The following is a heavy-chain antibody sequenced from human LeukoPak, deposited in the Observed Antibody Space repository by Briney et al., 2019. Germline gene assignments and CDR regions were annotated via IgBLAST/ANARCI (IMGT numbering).Heavy chain of an antibody. J-gene: IGHJ4*02. Sequence: GGSLRLSCAASGFTFSSYAMRWVRQAPGRGLEWVAVISYDGSNKYYADSVKGRFTISRDNSKNTLYLQMNSLRAEDTAVYYCASHPPSVDTAMAYPVWGQGTLVTVSS. CDR3: ASHPPSVDTAMAYPV. CDR1: GFTFSSYA. CDR2: ISYDGSNK. D-gene: IGHD5-18*01. V-gene: IGHV3-30*04.